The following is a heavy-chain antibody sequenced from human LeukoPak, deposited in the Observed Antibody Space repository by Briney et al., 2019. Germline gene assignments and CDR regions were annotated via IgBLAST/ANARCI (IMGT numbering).Heavy chain of an antibody. CDR2: IYYSGST. CDR3: ARGRGYGYGIDY. V-gene: IGHV4-59*01. J-gene: IGHJ4*02. CDR1: GGSISGYY. D-gene: IGHD5-18*01. Sequence: SETLSLTCTVSGGSISGYYWSWIRQPPGKGLEWIGSIYYSGSTNYNPSLNCRVTISVDTSKNQFSLKLRSVTAADTAMYYCARGRGYGYGIDYWGQGTLVTVSS.